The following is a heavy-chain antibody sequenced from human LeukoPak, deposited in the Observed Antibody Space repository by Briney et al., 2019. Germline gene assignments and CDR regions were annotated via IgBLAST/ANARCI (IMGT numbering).Heavy chain of an antibody. CDR1: GVSISSYY. D-gene: IGHD5-24*01. Sequence: SETLSLTCTVSGVSISSYYWSWIRQPPGKGLEWIGYIYYSGSTNYNPSLKSRVTISVDTSKNQFSLKLSSVTAADTAVYYCARDHRDGYNRNDAFDIWGQGTMVTISS. CDR2: IYYSGST. J-gene: IGHJ3*02. V-gene: IGHV4-59*01. CDR3: ARDHRDGYNRNDAFDI.